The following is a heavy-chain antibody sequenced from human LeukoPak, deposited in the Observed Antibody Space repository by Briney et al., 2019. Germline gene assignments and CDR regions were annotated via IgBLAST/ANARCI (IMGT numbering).Heavy chain of an antibody. Sequence: ASVKVSCKASGGTFSSYAISWVRQAPGQGLEWMGRISGYNGNTNYAQKLQGRVTMTTDTSTSTAYMELRSLRSDDTAVYYCARDFHSSGYYHYFHYWGQGTLVTVSS. D-gene: IGHD3-22*01. V-gene: IGHV1-18*01. J-gene: IGHJ4*02. CDR2: ISGYNGNT. CDR3: ARDFHSSGYYHYFHY. CDR1: GGTFSSYA.